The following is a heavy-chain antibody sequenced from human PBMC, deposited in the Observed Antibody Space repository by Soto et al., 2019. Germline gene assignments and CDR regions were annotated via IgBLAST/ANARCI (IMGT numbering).Heavy chain of an antibody. CDR2: IYYLSST. J-gene: IGHJ4*02. D-gene: IGHD3-16*02. Sequence: SETLSLTWTVSAGSVSSDDHYWSWIRQPPGKGLERFRYIYYLSSTYYNPSLKERVTIFVDTSENQFSLKLSSVTAADTAVYYCARVVFGGVIALEKWGQGTLVTISS. CDR1: AGSVSSDDHY. CDR3: ARVVFGGVIALEK. V-gene: IGHV4-30-4*01.